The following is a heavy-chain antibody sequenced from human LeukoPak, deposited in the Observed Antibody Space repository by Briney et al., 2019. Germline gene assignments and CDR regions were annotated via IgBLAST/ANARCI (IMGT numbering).Heavy chain of an antibody. Sequence: SETLSLTCTVSGYSISSGYYWGWIRQPPGKGLERIGSIYHSGNTYYNPSLMSRVTISVATSKNQFSLKLSSATAADTAVYYCARDRSDSSGFFDYWGQGTLVTVSS. CDR1: GYSISSGYY. D-gene: IGHD6-19*01. J-gene: IGHJ4*02. CDR2: IYHSGNT. CDR3: ARDRSDSSGFFDY. V-gene: IGHV4-38-2*02.